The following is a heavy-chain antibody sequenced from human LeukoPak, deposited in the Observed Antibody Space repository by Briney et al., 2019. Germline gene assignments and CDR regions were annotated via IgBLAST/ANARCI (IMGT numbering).Heavy chain of an antibody. CDR1: GFTFSSYA. J-gene: IGHJ2*01. D-gene: IGHD4-17*01. CDR2: ISGSGGST. CDR3: ARSGEKGWYFDL. V-gene: IGHV3-23*01. Sequence: PGGSLRLSCAASGFTFSSYAMSWVRQAPGKGLEWVSAISGSGGSTYYADSVKGRFTISRDNAKNSLYLQMNSLRAEDTAVYYCARSGEKGWYFDLWGRGTLVTVSS.